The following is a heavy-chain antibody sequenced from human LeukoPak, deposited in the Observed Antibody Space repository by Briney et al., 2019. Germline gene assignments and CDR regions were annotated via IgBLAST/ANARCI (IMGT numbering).Heavy chain of an antibody. CDR1: GYTFTSYG. Sequence: GASVKVSCKASGYTFTSYGISWVRQAPGQGLEWMGWISAYNGNTNYAQKLQGRVTMTTDTSTSTAYMELRSLRSDDTAVYYCARSRLEYSSGWHPMVSSIIYYYMDVWGKGTTVTVSS. CDR2: ISAYNGNT. V-gene: IGHV1-18*01. D-gene: IGHD6-19*01. CDR3: ARSRLEYSSGWHPMVSSIIYYYMDV. J-gene: IGHJ6*03.